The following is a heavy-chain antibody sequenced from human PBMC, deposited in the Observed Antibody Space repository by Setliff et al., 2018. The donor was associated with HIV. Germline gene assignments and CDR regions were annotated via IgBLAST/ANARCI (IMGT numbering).Heavy chain of an antibody. CDR3: ARESRVVEGSAYWYFDL. J-gene: IGHJ2*01. CDR2: IYTSGNT. V-gene: IGHV4-4*08. CDR1: GGSISSYY. Sequence: PSETLSLTCTVSGGSISSYYWSWIRQPPGKGLEWIGYIYTSGNTYYNPSLKSRVAMSVDTSKNQFSLKLNSVTAADTAMYYCARESRVVEGSAYWYFDLWGRGTLVTVSS. D-gene: IGHD2-15*01.